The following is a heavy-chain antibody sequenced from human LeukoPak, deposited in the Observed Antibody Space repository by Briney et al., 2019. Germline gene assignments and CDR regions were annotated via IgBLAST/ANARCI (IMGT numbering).Heavy chain of an antibody. D-gene: IGHD3-10*01. Sequence: SVKVSCKASGGTFISYAINWVRQPPGQGLEGMGGIIPIFGTANYAQKFQGRVTITAEKYTSTAYMELSSLRSEDTAVYYCARDPGFGEKWFEAFDIWGQGTMVTVSS. J-gene: IGHJ3*02. CDR3: ARDPGFGEKWFEAFDI. V-gene: IGHV1-69*06. CDR1: GGTFISYA. CDR2: IIPIFGTA.